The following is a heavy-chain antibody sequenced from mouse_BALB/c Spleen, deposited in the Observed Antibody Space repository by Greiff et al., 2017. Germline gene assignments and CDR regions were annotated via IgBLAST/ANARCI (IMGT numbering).Heavy chain of an antibody. D-gene: IGHD2-4*01. V-gene: IGHV5-17*02. CDR3: ARGPSMITGTMDY. CDR2: ISSGSSTI. Sequence: EVQVVESGGGLVQPGGSRKLSCAASGFTFSSFGMHWVRQAPEKGLEWVAYISSGSSTIYYADTVKGRFPISRNNPKNTLFLQMTSLRSEDTAMYYCARGPSMITGTMDYWGQGTSVTVSS. J-gene: IGHJ4*01. CDR1: GFTFSSFG.